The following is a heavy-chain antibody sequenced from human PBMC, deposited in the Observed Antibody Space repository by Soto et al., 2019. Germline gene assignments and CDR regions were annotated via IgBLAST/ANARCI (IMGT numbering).Heavy chain of an antibody. Sequence: QVQLVQSGAEVKKPGASVKVSCKASGYTFTSYGISWVRQAPGQGLAWMGWISAYNGNTNYAQKLQGRVTMTTDTSTIKAYMELRSLRSDDTAVYYCARGMYYYDSSGYYFFDYWGQGTLVTVSS. CDR3: ARGMYYYDSSGYYFFDY. J-gene: IGHJ4*02. CDR1: GYTFTSYG. V-gene: IGHV1-18*01. CDR2: ISAYNGNT. D-gene: IGHD3-22*01.